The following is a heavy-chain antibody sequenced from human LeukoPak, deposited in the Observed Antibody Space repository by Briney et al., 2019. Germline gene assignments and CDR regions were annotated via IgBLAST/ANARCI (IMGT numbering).Heavy chain of an antibody. Sequence: GGSLRLSCAASGFTFSSCSMNWVRQAPGKGLEWVSPISSSSTYIYDADSVKGRFTVSRDNAKNSLYLQMNGLRAEDTAVYYCARGPYYYDSSGPIYYMDVWGKGTTVTVSS. CDR1: GFTFSSCS. CDR3: ARGPYYYDSSGPIYYMDV. CDR2: ISSSSTYI. V-gene: IGHV3-21*01. J-gene: IGHJ6*03. D-gene: IGHD3-22*01.